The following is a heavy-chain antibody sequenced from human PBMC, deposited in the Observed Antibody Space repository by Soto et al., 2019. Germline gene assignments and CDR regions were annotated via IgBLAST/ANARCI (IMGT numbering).Heavy chain of an antibody. CDR3: AKVGGGDIGAGGYVAY. CDR1: GFTFSSYA. D-gene: IGHD6-13*01. J-gene: IGHJ4*02. V-gene: IGHV3-23*01. Sequence: GGSLRLSCATSGFTFSSYAMSWVRQAPGKGLEWVSVVTGNGGRTYYADSVKGRFTISRDNSKNTMYLQMNSLRAEDTALYYCAKVGGGDIGAGGYVAYWGQGTPVTVSS. CDR2: VTGNGGRT.